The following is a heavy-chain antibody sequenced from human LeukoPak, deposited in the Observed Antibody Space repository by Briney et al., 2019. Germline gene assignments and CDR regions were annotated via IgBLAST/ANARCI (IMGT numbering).Heavy chain of an antibody. V-gene: IGHV4-39*01. J-gene: IGHJ4*02. D-gene: IGHD2-2*01. Sequence: SNYYVNWIRQPPGKGLEWIGSIYYSGSTYYNPSLKSRVTISVDTSKNQFSLKLSSVTAADTAVYYCARQGCSSTSCDDYWGQGTLVTVSS. CDR3: ARQGCSSTSCDDY. CDR2: IYYSGST. CDR1: SNYY.